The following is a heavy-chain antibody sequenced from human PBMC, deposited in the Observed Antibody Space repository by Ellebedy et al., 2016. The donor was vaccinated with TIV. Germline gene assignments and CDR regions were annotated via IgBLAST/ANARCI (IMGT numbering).Heavy chain of an antibody. V-gene: IGHV3-30*03. CDR3: ARVFQSYYFDY. J-gene: IGHJ4*02. Sequence: GGSLRLSCAASGFTFGSYDMYWVRQAPGKGLDWVAVISYDRSNKDYADSVKGRFTISRDNSKNTLYLQMNSLRPEDTALYYCARVFQSYYFDYWGQGTLVTVAS. D-gene: IGHD3-10*01. CDR1: GFTFGSYD. CDR2: ISYDRSNK.